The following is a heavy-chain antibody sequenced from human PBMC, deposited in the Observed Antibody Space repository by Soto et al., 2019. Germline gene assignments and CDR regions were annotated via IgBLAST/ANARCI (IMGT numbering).Heavy chain of an antibody. J-gene: IGHJ5*02. Sequence: EVHLVESGGGLVQPGGSLRLSCSTSGFTFGDYWMSWVRQAPGKRLEWVANTKQDESEKYYVGSVRGRFTISRDNAKNALYLQMNSLRAEDSAVYFGVREGDSGFFSWGQGPLVSVSS. V-gene: IGHV3-7*01. CDR3: VREGDSGFFS. CDR1: GFTFGDYW. D-gene: IGHD6-25*01. CDR2: TKQDESEK.